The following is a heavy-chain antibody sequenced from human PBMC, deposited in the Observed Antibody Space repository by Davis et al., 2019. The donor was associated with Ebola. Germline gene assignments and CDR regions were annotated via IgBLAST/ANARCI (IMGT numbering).Heavy chain of an antibody. D-gene: IGHD3-3*01. V-gene: IGHV3-23*01. CDR1: GFTFRTYA. Sequence: PGGSLRLSCAGSGFTFRTYAMHWVRQAPGKGLEWVSTISGSGGSTYYGDSVKGRFTISRDNSKNTLYLQMNSLRVDDTAVYYCAKSGLSFGVVKYHYGMDVWGKGTTVTVSS. J-gene: IGHJ6*04. CDR3: AKSGLSFGVVKYHYGMDV. CDR2: ISGSGGST.